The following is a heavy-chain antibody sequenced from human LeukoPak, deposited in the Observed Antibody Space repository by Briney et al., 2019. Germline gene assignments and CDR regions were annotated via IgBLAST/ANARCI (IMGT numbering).Heavy chain of an antibody. D-gene: IGHD5-24*01. CDR2: IKQDGSEK. J-gene: IGHJ6*03. Sequence: GGSLRLSCAASGFTFSSYAMSWVRQAPGKGLEWVANIKQDGSEKYYVDSVKGRFTISRDNAKNSLYLQMNSLRAEDTAVYYCARSSRDGYNLIDYMDVWGKGTSVTVSS. V-gene: IGHV3-7*01. CDR3: ARSSRDGYNLIDYMDV. CDR1: GFTFSSYA.